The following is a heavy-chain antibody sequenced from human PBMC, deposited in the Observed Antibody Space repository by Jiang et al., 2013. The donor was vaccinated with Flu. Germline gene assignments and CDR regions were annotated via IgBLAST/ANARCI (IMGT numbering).Heavy chain of an antibody. CDR2: IDWDDDK. J-gene: IGHJ4*02. CDR1: GFSLSTSGMC. D-gene: IGHD2-15*01. V-gene: IGHV2-70*11. CDR3: ARMVVAVGGPGFGTPDY. Sequence: KPTQTLTLTCTFSGFSLSTSGMCVSWIRQPPGKALEWLARIDWDDDKYYSTSLKTRLTISKDTSKNQVVLTMTNMDPVDTATYYCARMVVAVGGPGFGTPDYWGQGTLVTVSS.